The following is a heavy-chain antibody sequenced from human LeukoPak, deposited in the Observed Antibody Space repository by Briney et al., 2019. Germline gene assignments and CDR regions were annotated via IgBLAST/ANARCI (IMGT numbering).Heavy chain of an antibody. CDR1: RFTPTEYA. V-gene: IGHV3-23*01. CDR3: AKRTYRDSSGYLGSSDY. D-gene: IGHD3-22*01. J-gene: IGHJ4*02. CDR2: VSGSGEST. Sequence: GRSLRLSCAPYRFTPTEYATGWVRPAPGEGRGWVSSVSGSGESTPYADSMKGRFTIYRDNSKNTVHLQMNSLRAEDTAVYFCAKRTYRDSSGYLGSSDYWGQGTLVTVSP.